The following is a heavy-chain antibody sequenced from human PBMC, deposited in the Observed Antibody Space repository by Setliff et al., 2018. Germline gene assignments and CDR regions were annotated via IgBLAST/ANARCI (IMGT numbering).Heavy chain of an antibody. V-gene: IGHV3-48*01. CDR2: ISSSYTI. CDR1: GFTFSDYS. Sequence: GGSLRLSCSASGFTFSDYSMNWVRQAPGKGLEWVSYISSSYTIYYADSVKGRFTISRDNAKNSLYLQMNSLRAEDTAVYYCARGSSGGSCYFKAQEFDYWGQGTLVTVSS. J-gene: IGHJ4*02. CDR3: ARGSSGGSCYFKAQEFDY. D-gene: IGHD2-15*01.